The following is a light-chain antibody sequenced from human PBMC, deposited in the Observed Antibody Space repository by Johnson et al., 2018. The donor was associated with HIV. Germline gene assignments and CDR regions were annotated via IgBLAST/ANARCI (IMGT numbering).Light chain of an antibody. CDR1: SSNIGNNY. CDR3: GIWDSSLRAYV. CDR2: ENN. J-gene: IGLJ1*01. V-gene: IGLV1-51*02. Sequence: QSVLTQPPSVSAAPGQKVTISCSGSSSNIGNNYVSWYQQLPGTAPKLLIYENNKRPSGIPDRFSGSKSGTSATLGITGLQTGYEADYYCGIWDSSLRAYVFGTGTKVTVL.